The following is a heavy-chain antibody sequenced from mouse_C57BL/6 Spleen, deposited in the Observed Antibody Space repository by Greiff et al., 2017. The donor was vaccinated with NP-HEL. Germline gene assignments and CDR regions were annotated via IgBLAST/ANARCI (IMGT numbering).Heavy chain of an antibody. Sequence: DVKLVESGGGLVKPGGSLKLSCAASGFTFSDYGMHWVRQAPEKGLEWVAYISSGSSTNYYADTVKGRFTISRDNAKNTLFLQMTSLRSEETAMYYCAGGYYGSSYRAEFAYWGQGTLVTVSA. D-gene: IGHD1-1*01. CDR3: AGGYYGSSYRAEFAY. CDR2: ISSGSSTN. CDR1: GFTFSDYG. V-gene: IGHV5-17*01. J-gene: IGHJ3*01.